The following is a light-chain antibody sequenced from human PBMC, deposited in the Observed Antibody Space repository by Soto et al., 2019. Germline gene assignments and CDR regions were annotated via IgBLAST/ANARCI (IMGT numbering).Light chain of an antibody. CDR1: QTILYRSNSKNY. CDR3: QQYFSTPLT. V-gene: IGKV4-1*01. Sequence: DIVMTQSPDSLSVSLGERATINCKSSQTILYRSNSKNYLAWYQQKPGHPPKLLIYWASTRESGVPDRFSGSESGTDFSLTISSLQAEDVAVYYCQQYFSTPLTFGGGTKVEIK. CDR2: WAS. J-gene: IGKJ4*01.